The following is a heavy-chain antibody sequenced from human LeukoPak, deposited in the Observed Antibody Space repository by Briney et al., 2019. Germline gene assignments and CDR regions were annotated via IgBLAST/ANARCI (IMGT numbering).Heavy chain of an antibody. D-gene: IGHD3-22*01. CDR2: IYYSGST. CDR1: GGSISSYY. Sequence: NPSETLSLTCTVSGGSISSYYWSWIRQPPGKGLEWIGYIYYSGSTNYNPSLKSRVTISVDTSKNQFSLKLSSVTAADTAVYYCATQADDSSAYQYFDYWGQGTLVTVSS. CDR3: ATQADDSSAYQYFDY. J-gene: IGHJ4*02. V-gene: IGHV4-59*01.